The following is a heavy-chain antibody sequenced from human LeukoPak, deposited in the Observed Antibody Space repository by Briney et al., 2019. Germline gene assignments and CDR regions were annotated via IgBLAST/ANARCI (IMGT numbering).Heavy chain of an antibody. D-gene: IGHD3-9*01. CDR2: IYSGGST. CDR1: GFTVSSNY. CDR3: ATLRYFDWLFEH. Sequence: GGSLRLSCAASGFTVSSNYMSWVRQAPGKGLEWVSVIYSGGSTYYADSVKGRFTISRDNSKNTLYLQMNSLRAEDTAVYYCATLRYFDWLFEHWGQGTLVTVPS. V-gene: IGHV3-53*01. J-gene: IGHJ5*02.